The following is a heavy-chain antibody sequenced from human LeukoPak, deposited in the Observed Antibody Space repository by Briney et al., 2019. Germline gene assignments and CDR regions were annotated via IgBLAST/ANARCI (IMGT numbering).Heavy chain of an antibody. D-gene: IGHD5-18*01. V-gene: IGHV3-30*18. CDR2: ISYDGSNK. J-gene: IGHJ4*02. CDR1: GFTFSSYG. Sequence: GGSLRLSCAASGFTFSSYGMHWVRQAPGKGLEWVAVISYDGSNKYHADSVKGRFTISRDNSKNTLYLQMNSLRAEDTAVYYCAKGIHSNYWGQGTLVTVSS. CDR3: AKGIHSNY.